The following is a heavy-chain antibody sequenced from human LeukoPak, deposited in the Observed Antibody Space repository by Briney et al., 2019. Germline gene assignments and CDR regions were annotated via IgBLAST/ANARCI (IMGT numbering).Heavy chain of an antibody. D-gene: IGHD2-2*01. Sequence: GGSLRLSCAASGFTFSFYEMKWVRPAPGKGVEWLSYISSSGSTIFYADSVKGRFTISRDNAENSLYLQMNSLRAEDTAVYYCARETDSTLFDYWGQGTLVTVSS. V-gene: IGHV3-48*03. CDR2: ISSSGSTI. J-gene: IGHJ4*02. CDR1: GFTFSFYE. CDR3: ARETDSTLFDY.